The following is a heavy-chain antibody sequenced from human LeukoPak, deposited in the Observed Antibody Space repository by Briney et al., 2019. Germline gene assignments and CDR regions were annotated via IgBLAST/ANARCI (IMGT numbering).Heavy chain of an antibody. D-gene: IGHD2-2*02. CDR1: GFTFSSYS. CDR3: ARSSPHCSSTSCYNAAFDI. CDR2: ISSSSSYI. Sequence: GGSLRLSCAASGFTFSSYSMNWVRQAPGKGLEWVSSISSSSSYIYYADSVKGRFTISRDNAKNSLYLQMNSLRAEDTAMYYCARSSPHCSSTSCYNAAFDIWGQGTMVTVSS. V-gene: IGHV3-21*01. J-gene: IGHJ3*02.